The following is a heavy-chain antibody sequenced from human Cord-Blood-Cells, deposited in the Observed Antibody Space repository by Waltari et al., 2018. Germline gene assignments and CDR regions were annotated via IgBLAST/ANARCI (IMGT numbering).Heavy chain of an antibody. V-gene: IGHV3-13*01. CDR3: ARSLAAGNRLGPYYYGMDV. Sequence: EVQLVESGGGLVQPGGSLRLSCAASGFTFSSYDMHWVRQATGKGLEWVSAIGIAGDTYYPGSVKGRFTISRENAKNSLYLQMNSLRAGDTAVYYCARSLAAGNRLGPYYYGMDVWGQGTTVTVSS. J-gene: IGHJ6*02. CDR1: GFTFSSYD. CDR2: IGIAGDT. D-gene: IGHD6-13*01.